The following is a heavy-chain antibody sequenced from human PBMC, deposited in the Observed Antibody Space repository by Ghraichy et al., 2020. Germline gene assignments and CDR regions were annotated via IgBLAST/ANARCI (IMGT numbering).Heavy chain of an antibody. CDR2: IYDSGST. J-gene: IGHJ1*01. D-gene: IGHD3-16*02. CDR3: ARPLGNDFVWGSYRY. Sequence: SETLSLTCTVTGCSISRSSYYWGWIRQPPGKGLAWIGSIYDSGSTYYNPSLKSRVTMSVDTSKNQFSLKLSSVTAADTAVYYCARPLGNDFVWGSYRYWGLCILV. CDR1: GCSISRSSYY. V-gene: IGHV4-39*01.